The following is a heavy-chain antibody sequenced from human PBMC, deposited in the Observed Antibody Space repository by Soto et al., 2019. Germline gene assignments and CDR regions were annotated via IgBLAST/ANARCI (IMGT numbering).Heavy chain of an antibody. CDR1: GYTFTSYD. J-gene: IGHJ6*02. D-gene: IGHD6-19*01. CDR2: MNPNSGNT. CDR3: ARLEGGSGTYYYGMDV. V-gene: IGHV1-8*01. Sequence: QVQLVQSGAEVKKPGASVKVSCKASGYTFTSYDINWVRQATGQGLEWMGWMNPNSGNTGYAQKFQGRVTMTRNTSISTAYMELGSRRSEDTAVYYCARLEGGSGTYYYGMDVWGQGTTVTVSS.